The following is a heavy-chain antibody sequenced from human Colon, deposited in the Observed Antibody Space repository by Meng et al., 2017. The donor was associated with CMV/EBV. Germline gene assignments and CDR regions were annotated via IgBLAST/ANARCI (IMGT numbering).Heavy chain of an antibody. Sequence: VHVGDSGAGVKKPGVSVKVACKTYGYTFTGYFMFWGRQAPGQGLEWMGSLNPNSGDTNSAQKFHGRLTMTRDTSIHTAYMELGSLRSDDTAVYYCATISGGDFDFWGQGTLVTVSS. D-gene: IGHD3-10*01. J-gene: IGHJ4*02. CDR2: LNPNSGDT. CDR3: ATISGGDFDF. V-gene: IGHV1-2*02. CDR1: GYTFTGYF.